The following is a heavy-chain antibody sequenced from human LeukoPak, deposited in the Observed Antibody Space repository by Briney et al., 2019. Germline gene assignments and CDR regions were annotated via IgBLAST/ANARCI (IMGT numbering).Heavy chain of an antibody. J-gene: IGHJ4*02. Sequence: SETLSLTCTVSGASISSDTYYWTWIRQPAGKGLEWIGRIYTSGTSNYNPSLKCRVTISVDTSRNHFSLKLTSVTAADTAVYYCARGPGGYRSPSFDYWGQGILVTVSS. V-gene: IGHV4-61*02. CDR2: IYTSGTS. CDR1: GASISSDTYY. D-gene: IGHD5-24*01. CDR3: ARGPGGYRSPSFDY.